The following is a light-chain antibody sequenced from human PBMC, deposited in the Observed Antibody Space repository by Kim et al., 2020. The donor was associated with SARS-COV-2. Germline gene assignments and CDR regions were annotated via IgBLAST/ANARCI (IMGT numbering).Light chain of an antibody. CDR2: GAS. V-gene: IGKV3-15*01. Sequence: EIVMTQSPATLSVSPGDRATLSCRASQGVSSNLAWFQQKPGKAPRLLIYGASTRATGVPARFSGTGSGTEFTLTISSLQSEDFAVYYCQQYNNWPPVTFGQGTRLEIK. J-gene: IGKJ5*01. CDR1: QGVSSN. CDR3: QQYNNWPPVT.